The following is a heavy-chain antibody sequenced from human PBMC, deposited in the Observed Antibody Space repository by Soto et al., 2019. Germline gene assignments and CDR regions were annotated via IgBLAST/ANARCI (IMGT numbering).Heavy chain of an antibody. J-gene: IGHJ6*02. CDR1: GFTFSSYW. CDR2: INSDGSST. CDR3: ARGGRSSTTRGMDV. V-gene: IGHV3-74*01. D-gene: IGHD2-2*01. Sequence: GGALRLSCAASGFTFSSYWMHWVRQAPGKGLVWVSRINSDGSSTSYADSVKGRFTISRDNAKNTLYLQMNSLRAEDTAVYYCARGGRSSTTRGMDVWGQGTTVTVSS.